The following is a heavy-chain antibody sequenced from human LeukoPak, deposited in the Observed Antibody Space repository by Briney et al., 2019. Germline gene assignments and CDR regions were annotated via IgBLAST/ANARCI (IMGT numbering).Heavy chain of an antibody. CDR2: ISAYNGNT. CDR1: GYTFTYYG. J-gene: IGHJ4*02. V-gene: IGHV1-18*04. D-gene: IGHD5-12*01. CDR3: ARSYSGYDEEDY. Sequence: ASVKVSCKASGYTFTYYGITWVRQAPGQGLEWMGWISAYNGNTYYAQKLQGRVTMTTDTSTSTAYMELRSLRSDDTAVYYCARSYSGYDEEDYWGQGTLVTVSS.